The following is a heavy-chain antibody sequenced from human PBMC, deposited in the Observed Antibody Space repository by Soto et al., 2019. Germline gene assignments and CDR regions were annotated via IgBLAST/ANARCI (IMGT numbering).Heavy chain of an antibody. CDR2: INPNSCGT. D-gene: IGHD1-7*01. V-gene: IGHV1-2*04. CDR1: GYTFTGYY. J-gene: IGHJ4*02. Sequence: ASVKVSCKASGYTFTGYYIHWVRQAPGQGLEWMGWINPNSCGTNYAQKFQGWVTMTRDTSISTAYMELSRLRSDDTAVYYCARSTGTTFGGDYWGQGTLVTVSS. CDR3: ARSTGTTFGGDY.